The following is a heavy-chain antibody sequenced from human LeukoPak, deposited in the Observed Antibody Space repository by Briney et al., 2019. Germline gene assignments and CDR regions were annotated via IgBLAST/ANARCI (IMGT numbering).Heavy chain of an antibody. CDR2: INAGNGNT. Sequence: ASVTVSCKASGYTFTSYAMHWVRQAPGQRLEWMGWINAGNGNTKYSQKFQGRVTITRDTSASTAYMELSSLRSEDTAVYYCARHDYGDLSLDYWGQGTLVTVSS. CDR1: GYTFTSYA. J-gene: IGHJ4*02. CDR3: ARHDYGDLSLDY. V-gene: IGHV1-3*01. D-gene: IGHD4-17*01.